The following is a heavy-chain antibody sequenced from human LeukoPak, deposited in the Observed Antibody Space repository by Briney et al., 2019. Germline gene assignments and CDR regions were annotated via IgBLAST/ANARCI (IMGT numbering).Heavy chain of an antibody. V-gene: IGHV1-8*01. J-gene: IGHJ6*02. CDR3: ARGPVEAVFGVSTED. D-gene: IGHD3-10*02. CDR2: MNPSSGNT. CDR1: GYTFTSYD. Sequence: ASVKVSCKASGYTFTSYDINWVRQATGQGLEWMGWMNPSSGNTGYAQKFQGRVSMTRHTSISTAYMELSSLRSEDTAVYYCARGPVEAVFGVSTEDWGQGTTVTVSS.